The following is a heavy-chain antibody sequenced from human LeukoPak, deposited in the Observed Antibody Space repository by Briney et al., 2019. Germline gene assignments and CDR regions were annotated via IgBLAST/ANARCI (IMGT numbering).Heavy chain of an antibody. D-gene: IGHD3-10*01. CDR1: GFTFTTYW. V-gene: IGHV3-7*01. CDR3: ARGRGVDY. J-gene: IGHJ4*02. CDR2: IKQDGSEK. Sequence: GGSLRLSCAASGFTFTTYWMTWVRQAPGKGLEWVANIKQDGSEKYYVDSVKGRFTISRDNAESSLYLQMSSLRAEDTAVYYCARGRGVDYWGQGTLVTVPS.